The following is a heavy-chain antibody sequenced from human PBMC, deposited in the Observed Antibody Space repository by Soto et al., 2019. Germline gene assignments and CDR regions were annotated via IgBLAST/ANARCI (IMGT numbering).Heavy chain of an antibody. CDR1: GFTFGGHP. V-gene: IGHV3-23*01. CDR3: ARRAAAGRHFDH. Sequence: EVHLLESGGGFVQPGGSLRLSCAASGFTFGGHPMSWVRQAPGEGLEWVSSLSADGGTPYYPDSVKARFIISRDNSKNSLYLQMNSLRAEDTAVYYCARRAAAGRHFDHWGQGTLVTVSS. J-gene: IGHJ4*02. D-gene: IGHD6-13*01. CDR2: LSADGGTP.